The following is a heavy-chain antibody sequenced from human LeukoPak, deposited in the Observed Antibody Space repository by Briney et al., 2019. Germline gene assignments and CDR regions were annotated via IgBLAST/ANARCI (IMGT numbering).Heavy chain of an antibody. CDR2: INHTEDT. Sequence: SETLSLTCAVYGGSCTGYYWSWIRQPPGKGLEWIGEINHTEDTNYNPSLKSRVTILVDTSKNQFSLKLSSVTAADTAVYYCARRRRSGYCSGGSCRGGYYFDYWGQGTLVTVSS. V-gene: IGHV4-34*01. J-gene: IGHJ4*02. D-gene: IGHD2-15*01. CDR3: ARRRRSGYCSGGSCRGGYYFDY. CDR1: GGSCTGYY.